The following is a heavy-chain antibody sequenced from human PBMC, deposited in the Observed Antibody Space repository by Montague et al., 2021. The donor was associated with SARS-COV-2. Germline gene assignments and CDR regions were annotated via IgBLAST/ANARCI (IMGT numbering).Heavy chain of an antibody. Sequence: SETLSLTCSVSGYSVNSGYYWAWIRQPPGKGLEWIGSVRQSGSTYLTPSLASRVSMSVDTSKNQFSLTLTSATAADTALYYCARVGVYGGRIYYYFYGLDDWGQGTAVTVSS. V-gene: IGHV4-38-2*02. D-gene: IGHD3-10*01. J-gene: IGHJ6*02. CDR1: GYSVNSGYY. CDR3: ARVGVYGGRIYYYFYGLDD. CDR2: VRQSGST.